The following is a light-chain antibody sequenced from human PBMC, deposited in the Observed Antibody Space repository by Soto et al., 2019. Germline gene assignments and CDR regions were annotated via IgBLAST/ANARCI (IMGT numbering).Light chain of an antibody. CDR1: RNIRNY. J-gene: IGKJ1*01. Sequence: DIQMTQSPSSLSASVGDRVTITCQASRNIRNYLNWYQHKPGKAPKLLIYDASTLRTGVPSRFSGSGSGTDFTFTISSLQPEDIATYYCQHYDDLPWTFGQGTKVEIK. CDR3: QHYDDLPWT. V-gene: IGKV1-33*01. CDR2: DAS.